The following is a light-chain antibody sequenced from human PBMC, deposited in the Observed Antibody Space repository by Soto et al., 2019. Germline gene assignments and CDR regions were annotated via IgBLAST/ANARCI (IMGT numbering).Light chain of an antibody. Sequence: EIVLTQSPGTLSLSPGERATLSCRASQSVSSSYLAWYQQKPGQAPRLLIYGASSRATGIPDRFSGSGSGTDFTLTISRLEPEDFAVYYWQQYGSSPHTLGQGTKLEIK. CDR2: GAS. V-gene: IGKV3-20*01. CDR3: QQYGSSPHT. J-gene: IGKJ2*01. CDR1: QSVSSSY.